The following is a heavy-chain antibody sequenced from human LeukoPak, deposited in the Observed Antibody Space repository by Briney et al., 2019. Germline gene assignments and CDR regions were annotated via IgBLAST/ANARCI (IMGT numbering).Heavy chain of an antibody. CDR1: GSTFDDYG. Sequence: PGGSLRLSCAASGSTFDDYGMSWVRQAPGKGLEWVSGINWNGGSTGYADSVKGRFTISRDNAKNSLYLQMNSLRAEDTALYYCARTKGQQLVLYYFDYWGQGTLVTVSS. V-gene: IGHV3-20*04. D-gene: IGHD6-13*01. J-gene: IGHJ4*02. CDR2: INWNGGST. CDR3: ARTKGQQLVLYYFDY.